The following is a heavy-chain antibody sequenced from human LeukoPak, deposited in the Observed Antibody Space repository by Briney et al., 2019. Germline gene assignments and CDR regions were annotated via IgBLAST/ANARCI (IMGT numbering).Heavy chain of an antibody. J-gene: IGHJ5*02. CDR3: ARGMYDFWSGYYTYNWFDP. V-gene: IGHV1-18*01. Sequence: ASVKVSCKASGYTFTSYGISWVRQAPGQGLEWMGWISAYNGNTNYAQKLQGRVTMTTDTSTSTAYMELRSLRSDDTAVYYCARGMYDFWSGYYTYNWFDPWGQGTLVTVSS. CDR1: GYTFTSYG. D-gene: IGHD3-3*01. CDR2: ISAYNGNT.